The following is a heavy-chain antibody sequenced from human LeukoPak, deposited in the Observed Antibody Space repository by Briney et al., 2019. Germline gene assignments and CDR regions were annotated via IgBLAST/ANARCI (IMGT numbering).Heavy chain of an antibody. CDR2: VSYDGGNE. CDR1: GFTFSSYA. V-gene: IGHV3-30*04. CDR3: ARDRERYYYFGMDV. Sequence: GGSLRFSCAASGFTFSSYAMHWVRQAPGKGLEWVAVVSYDGGNEYYADSVKGRFTISRDNSKNTLYLQMNSLRAEDTAVYYCARDRERYYYFGMDVWGKGTTVTVSS. J-gene: IGHJ6*04.